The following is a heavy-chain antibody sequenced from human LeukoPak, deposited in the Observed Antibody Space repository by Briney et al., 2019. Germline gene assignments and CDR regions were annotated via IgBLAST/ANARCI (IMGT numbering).Heavy chain of an antibody. J-gene: IGHJ4*02. V-gene: IGHV1-2*06. D-gene: IGHD3-16*01. Sequence: ASVRDSCMASRYTFTGYYMRWVRQAPGQGLEWMGRINPNTGGTNFAQKFQGRVTLTRDTSIGTAYMELSRLRSDDTAFYYCARGKTYAPNTLDYWGQVIIVTVSS. CDR1: RYTFTGYY. CDR3: ARGKTYAPNTLDY. CDR2: INPNTGGT.